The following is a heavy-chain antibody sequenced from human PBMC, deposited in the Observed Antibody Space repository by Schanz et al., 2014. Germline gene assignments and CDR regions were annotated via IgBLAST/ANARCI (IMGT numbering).Heavy chain of an antibody. CDR2: IWSDGSGK. D-gene: IGHD5-12*01. CDR1: GFAFSVYG. J-gene: IGHJ4*02. CDR3: ASPSGYSDYGTYFDF. Sequence: QVQMVESGGGVVQPGRSLRLSCAASGFAFSVYGMHWVRQAPGKGPEWVAVIWSDGSGKYYADSVKGRFTISRDNSRNTLYLQMNSLRTEDTAVYYCASPSGYSDYGTYFDFWGQGTLVTVSS. V-gene: IGHV3-33*01.